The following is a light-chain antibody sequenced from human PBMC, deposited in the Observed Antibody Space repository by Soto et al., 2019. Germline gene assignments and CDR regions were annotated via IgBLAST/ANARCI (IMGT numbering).Light chain of an antibody. Sequence: QSALTQPASVSGSPGQSITISCTGTRSDVGGYNYVSWYQQHPGKAPKLMIYEVSNRPSGVSNRFSGSKSGNTASLTISGLQAEDEADYYCNSYTSTSSWVFGGGTKLT. CDR2: EVS. CDR1: RSDVGGYNY. CDR3: NSYTSTSSWV. J-gene: IGLJ3*02. V-gene: IGLV2-14*01.